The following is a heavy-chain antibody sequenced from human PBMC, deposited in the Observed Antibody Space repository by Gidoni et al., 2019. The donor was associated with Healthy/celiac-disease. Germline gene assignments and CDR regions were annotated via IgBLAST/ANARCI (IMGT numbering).Heavy chain of an antibody. J-gene: IGHJ6*02. Sequence: QVQLQQWGAGLLEPSETLSLTCAVYGGSFSGYYWSWIRQPPGKGLEWIGEINHSGSTNYNPSLKSRVTISVDTSKNQFSLKLSSVTAADTAVYYCARDTNYDFWSGYYIYYGMDVWGQGTTVTVSS. V-gene: IGHV4-34*01. CDR2: INHSGST. CDR3: ARDTNYDFWSGYYIYYGMDV. CDR1: GGSFSGYY. D-gene: IGHD3-3*01.